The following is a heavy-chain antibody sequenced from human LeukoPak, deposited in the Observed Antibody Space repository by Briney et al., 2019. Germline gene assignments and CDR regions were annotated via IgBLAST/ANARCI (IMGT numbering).Heavy chain of an antibody. V-gene: IGHV4-59*01. CDR1: GGSISTNY. D-gene: IGHD2-21*02. CDR2: FSYTGST. J-gene: IGHJ4*02. Sequence: SETLSLTCTVSGGSISTNYWSWIRQPPGKGLEWIGYFSYTGSTNYNPSLKSRVTISVNTSKNQFSLKLSSVTAADTAVYYCARQNFVVVTAIRIFDYWGQGTLVTVSS. CDR3: ARQNFVVVTAIRIFDY.